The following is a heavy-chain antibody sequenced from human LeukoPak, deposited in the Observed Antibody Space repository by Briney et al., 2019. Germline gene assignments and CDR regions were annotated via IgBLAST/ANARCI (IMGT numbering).Heavy chain of an antibody. V-gene: IGHV3-30*18. J-gene: IGHJ5*02. CDR1: GFTFSNYG. CDR2: ISYDGSNE. D-gene: IGHD2-21*02. CDR3: AKDRVPYCGGDCYSVIDP. Sequence: GRSLRLSCAASGFTFSNYGMHWVRQAPGKGLEGVAVISYDGSNEYYADSVKGRFTISRDSSKITLFLQMNSLRAEDTAVYYCAKDRVPYCGGDCYSVIDPWGQGTLVTVSS.